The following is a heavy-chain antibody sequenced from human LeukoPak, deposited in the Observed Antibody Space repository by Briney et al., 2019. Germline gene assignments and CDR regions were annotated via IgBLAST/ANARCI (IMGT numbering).Heavy chain of an antibody. CDR3: ARLLYGSGSYYKPFDY. CDR2: IKQDGSEK. Sequence: GGSLRLSCTASGFTFSSYWMSWVRQAPGKGLEWVANIKQDGSEKYYVDSVKGRFTISRDNAKNSLYLQMNSLRAEDTALYYCARLLYGSGSYYKPFDYWGQGTLVTVSS. V-gene: IGHV3-7*03. CDR1: GFTFSSYW. D-gene: IGHD3-10*01. J-gene: IGHJ4*02.